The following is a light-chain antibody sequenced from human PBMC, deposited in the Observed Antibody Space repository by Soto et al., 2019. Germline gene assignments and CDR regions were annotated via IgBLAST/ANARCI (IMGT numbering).Light chain of an antibody. Sequence: DIQLTQSPSFLSASVGDRVTITCRASQGISSYLAWYQQKPGKAPKLLIYAASTLQSGVPSRFSGSGSGTEFTLTISSLQPEDFGTYYCQQLNSYPRTFGQGTKGEIK. V-gene: IGKV1-9*01. CDR3: QQLNSYPRT. CDR2: AAS. J-gene: IGKJ1*01. CDR1: QGISSY.